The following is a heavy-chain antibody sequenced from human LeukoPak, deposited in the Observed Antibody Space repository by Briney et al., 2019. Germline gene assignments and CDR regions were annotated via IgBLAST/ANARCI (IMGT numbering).Heavy chain of an antibody. J-gene: IGHJ4*02. Sequence: SQTLSPTCSVSGGSISSGSYYWRWIRQHPGKGLEWIGYVYYSGSTYYNPSMKSRVTISQDTSKNQFSLKLSSVTAADTAVYYCARRIPVAGLFDYWGQGILVTVSP. CDR3: ARRIPVAGLFDY. D-gene: IGHD6-19*01. CDR1: GGSISSGSYY. CDR2: VYYSGST. V-gene: IGHV4-31*03.